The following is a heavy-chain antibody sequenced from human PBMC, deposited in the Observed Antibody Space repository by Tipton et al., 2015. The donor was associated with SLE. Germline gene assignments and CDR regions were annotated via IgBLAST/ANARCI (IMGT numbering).Heavy chain of an antibody. J-gene: IGHJ5*02. CDR3: ARHYGSITILEWSNWFDP. Sequence: TLSLTCTVSGGSIASGGHHWNWIRQPAGKTLEWIGRIYSSGSSFYNPSLNSRVTMSVDTSKNQFSLKLISVTATDTAVYYCARHYGSITILEWSNWFDPWGQGTLVTVSS. CDR2: IYSSGSS. V-gene: IGHV4-61*02. CDR1: GGSIASGGHH. D-gene: IGHD3-3*01.